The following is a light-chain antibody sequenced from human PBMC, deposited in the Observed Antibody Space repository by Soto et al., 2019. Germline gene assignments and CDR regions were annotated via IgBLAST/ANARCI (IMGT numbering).Light chain of an antibody. CDR3: QQYDSYSIT. V-gene: IGKV1-5*03. Sequence: DIQMTQSPSTLSAFVGDRVTITCRASQSISSWLAWYQQKPGKAPNLLIYKASSLESGVPSRFSGSGSGTEFTLTISSLQPEDFATYYCQQYDSYSITFGQGTRLEFK. J-gene: IGKJ5*01. CDR2: KAS. CDR1: QSISSW.